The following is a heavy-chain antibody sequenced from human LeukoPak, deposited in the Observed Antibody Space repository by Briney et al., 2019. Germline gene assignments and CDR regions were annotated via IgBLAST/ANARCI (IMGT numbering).Heavy chain of an antibody. J-gene: IGHJ4*02. Sequence: GASVKVSCKASGGTFSSYAISWVRQAPGQGLKWMGGIIPIFGTANYAQKFQGRVTITADESTSTAYMELSSLRSEDTAVYYCARAGYSYFHYFDYWGQGTLVTVSS. CDR3: ARAGYSYFHYFDY. V-gene: IGHV1-69*13. D-gene: IGHD5-18*01. CDR2: IIPIFGTA. CDR1: GGTFSSYA.